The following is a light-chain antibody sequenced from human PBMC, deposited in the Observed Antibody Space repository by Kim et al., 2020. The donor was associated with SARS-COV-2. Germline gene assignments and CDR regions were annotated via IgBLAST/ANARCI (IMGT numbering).Light chain of an antibody. CDR1: RSVSSSY. Sequence: PGERATLSCRASRSVSSSYLAWYQQKPGQAPRLLIYGASSRATGVPDRFSGSGSGTDFTLTITRLEPEDFAVYYCQQYGNSPHTFGQGTKVDIK. CDR3: QQYGNSPHT. J-gene: IGKJ1*01. CDR2: GAS. V-gene: IGKV3-20*01.